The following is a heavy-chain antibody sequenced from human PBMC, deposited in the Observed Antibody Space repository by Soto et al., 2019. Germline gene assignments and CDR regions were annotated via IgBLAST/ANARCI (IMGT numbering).Heavy chain of an antibody. V-gene: IGHV3-21*01. Sequence: GGSLRLSCAASGFTFSSYSMNWVRQAPGKGQEWVSSISSSSSYIYYADSVKGRFTISRDNAKNSLYLQMNSLRAEDTAVYYCARDRRRVRYYYDSSGSRGYGMDVWGQGTTVTVS. D-gene: IGHD3-22*01. J-gene: IGHJ6*02. CDR1: GFTFSSYS. CDR2: ISSSSSYI. CDR3: ARDRRRVRYYYDSSGSRGYGMDV.